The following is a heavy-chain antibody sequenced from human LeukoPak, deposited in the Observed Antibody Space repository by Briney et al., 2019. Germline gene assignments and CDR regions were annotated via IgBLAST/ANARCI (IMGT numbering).Heavy chain of an antibody. CDR3: ARDKPAKAALDF. J-gene: IGHJ4*02. CDR2: INPNSGGT. CDR1: GYTFTGYY. V-gene: IGHV1-2*02. Sequence: ASVKVSCKASGYTFTGYYIHWVRQAPGQGLEWMGWINPNSGGTNYAQKFQGRVTMTRDRSINTAYMDLRSLTYDDTAVYYCARDKPAKAALDFWGQGTLVTVSS.